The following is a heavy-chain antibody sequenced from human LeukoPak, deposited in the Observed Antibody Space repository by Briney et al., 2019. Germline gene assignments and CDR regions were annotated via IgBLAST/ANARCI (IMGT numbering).Heavy chain of an antibody. D-gene: IGHD4-17*01. CDR3: ARGDYLAF. J-gene: IGHJ4*02. CDR1: GFTFSTNW. Sequence: PGGSLRLSCAASGFTFSTNWMTWVRQIPGRGLEWVANIKQDGSEKNYVDSVRGRFTISRDNAKNSLFLQMNSLRVEDTAVYYCARGDYLAFWGQGTLVTVSP. V-gene: IGHV3-7*01. CDR2: IKQDGSEK.